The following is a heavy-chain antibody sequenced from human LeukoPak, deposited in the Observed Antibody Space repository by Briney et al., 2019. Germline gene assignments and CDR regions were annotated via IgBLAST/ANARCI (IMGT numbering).Heavy chain of an antibody. CDR3: ARDLGGSSSYVWLDP. Sequence: ASVKVSCTASGYTFTTYHMHWVRQAPGQGLEWMGIINPSSGFKHNAQKFQDRFTVTRDTSTSTVYMELSSLTSEDTAVYYCARDLGGSSSYVWLDPWGQGTLVTVSS. CDR1: GYTFTTYH. V-gene: IGHV1-46*01. D-gene: IGHD6-6*01. CDR2: INPSSGFK. J-gene: IGHJ5*02.